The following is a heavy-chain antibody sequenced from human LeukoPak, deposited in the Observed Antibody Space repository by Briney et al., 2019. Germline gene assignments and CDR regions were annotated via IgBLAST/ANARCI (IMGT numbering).Heavy chain of an antibody. CDR2: ISAYNGNT. CDR1: GYTFTSYG. V-gene: IGHV1-18*01. D-gene: IGHD6-13*01. Sequence: ASVKVSCKASGYTFTSYGISWVRQAPGQGLELRGWISAYNGNTIYAQKLQGRVTMTTDTSTSTAYMELRSLRSDDTAVYYCASTYSSSWMYWFDPWGQGTLVTVSS. CDR3: ASTYSSSWMYWFDP. J-gene: IGHJ5*02.